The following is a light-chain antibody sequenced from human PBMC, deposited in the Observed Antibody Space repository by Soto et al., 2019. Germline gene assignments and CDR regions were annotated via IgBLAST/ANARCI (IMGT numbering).Light chain of an antibody. J-gene: IGKJ2*01. CDR3: QHYGSYTQMYT. V-gene: IGKV3-20*01. Sequence: EIVLTQSPGTLSLSPGERATLSCRASQSVSSSYLAWYQQKPGQAPRLLIYGASSRTTGIPDTFSCSGSGTDFTLTISRLEPQDYAVDYCQHYGSYTQMYTFGHGTKLEIK. CDR2: GAS. CDR1: QSVSSSY.